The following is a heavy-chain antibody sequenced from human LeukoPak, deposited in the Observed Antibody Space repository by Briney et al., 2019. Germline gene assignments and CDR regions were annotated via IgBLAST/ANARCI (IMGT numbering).Heavy chain of an antibody. J-gene: IGHJ4*02. D-gene: IGHD3-10*01. Sequence: ASVKVSCKASGYTFTSYYLHWVRQAPGQGLEWMGLINPSGGSTSYAQKFQGRVTMTRDTSTSTVYTELSSLRSEDTAVYYCARVVRDGVGSYHFDNWGQGTLDTVSS. CDR3: ARVVRDGVGSYHFDN. V-gene: IGHV1-46*01. CDR1: GYTFTSYY. CDR2: INPSGGST.